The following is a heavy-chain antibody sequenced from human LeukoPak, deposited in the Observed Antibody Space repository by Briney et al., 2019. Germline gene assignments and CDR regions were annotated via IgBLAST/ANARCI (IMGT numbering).Heavy chain of an antibody. Sequence: PGGSLRLSCAASGFTFSTYGMNWVRQAPGRGLEFVSSISGSDTNTYYADSVKGRFTISRDNSKNTLYVQMNSLRAEDTAIYYCAEGQFGGSYWGLDYWGQGAPVTVSS. J-gene: IGHJ4*02. D-gene: IGHD1-26*01. CDR1: GFTFSTYG. CDR2: ISGSDTNT. CDR3: AEGQFGGSYWGLDY. V-gene: IGHV3-23*01.